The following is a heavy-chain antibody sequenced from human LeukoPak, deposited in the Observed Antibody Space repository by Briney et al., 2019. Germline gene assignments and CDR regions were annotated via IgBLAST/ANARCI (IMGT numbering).Heavy chain of an antibody. CDR1: GYSFTSYW. D-gene: IGHD3-3*01. CDR3: ARLTIFGVGSRGFDY. J-gene: IGHJ4*02. Sequence: GESLKISCKGSGYSFTSYWIGWVRQMPGKGLEWMGIIYPGDSDTRYSPSFQGQVTISADKSISTAYLQWSSLKASDAAMYYCARLTIFGVGSRGFDYWGQGTLVIVSS. V-gene: IGHV5-51*01. CDR2: IYPGDSDT.